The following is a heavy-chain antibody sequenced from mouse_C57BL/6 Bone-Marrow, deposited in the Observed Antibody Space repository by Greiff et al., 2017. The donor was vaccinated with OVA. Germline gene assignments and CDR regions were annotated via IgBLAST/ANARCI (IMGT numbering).Heavy chain of an antibody. D-gene: IGHD2-4*01. V-gene: IGHV5-15*01. J-gene: IGHJ4*01. CDR3: ARHVLGDYDRRRAMDY. CDR1: GFTFSDYG. CDR2: ISNLAYSI. Sequence: DVMLVESGGGLVQPGGSLKLSCAASGFTFSDYGMAWVRQAPRKGPEWVAFISNLAYSIYYAATVTGRFTISRENAKNTLYLEMSSLRSEDTAMYYCARHVLGDYDRRRAMDYWGQGTSVTVSS.